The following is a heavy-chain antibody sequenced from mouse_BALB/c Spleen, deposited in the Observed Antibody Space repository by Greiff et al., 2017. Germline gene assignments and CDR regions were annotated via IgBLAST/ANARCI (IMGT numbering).Heavy chain of an antibody. D-gene: IGHD1-2*01. J-gene: IGHJ1*01. CDR3: ARDRTTAPQV. CDR2: INSNGGST. CDR1: GFTFSSYG. V-gene: IGHV5-6-3*01. Sequence: EVQGVESGGGLVQPGGSLKLSCAASGFTFSSYGMSWVRQTPDKMLELVATINSNGGSTYYPDSVKGRFTISRDNAKNTLYLQMSSLKSEDTAMYYCARDRTTAPQVWGAGTTVTVSS.